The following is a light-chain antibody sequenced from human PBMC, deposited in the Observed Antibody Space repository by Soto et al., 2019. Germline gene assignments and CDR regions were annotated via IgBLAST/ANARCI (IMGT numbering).Light chain of an antibody. V-gene: IGKV1-16*01. Sequence: DIRMTQSPSSLSASVGDRVTITCRASQAITKYLAWFQQKPGKAPKSLIYGASSLHSGVPSRFSGSGSGTDFTLTISSLQPEDFATYYCQQYNTYPRTFGPGTKVD. J-gene: IGKJ3*01. CDR1: QAITKY. CDR2: GAS. CDR3: QQYNTYPRT.